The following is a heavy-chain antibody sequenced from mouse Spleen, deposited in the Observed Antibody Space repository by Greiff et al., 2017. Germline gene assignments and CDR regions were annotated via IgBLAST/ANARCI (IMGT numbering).Heavy chain of an antibody. D-gene: IGHD2-1*01. CDR2: ISDGGSYT. J-gene: IGHJ3*01. CDR1: GFTFSSYA. V-gene: IGHV5-4*01. CDR3: ARDGYYGNYRAWFAY. Sequence: EVQGVESGGGLVKPGGSLKLSCAASGFTFSSYAMSWVRQTPEKRLEWVATISDGGSYTYYPDNVKGRFTISRDNAKNNLYLQMSQLKSEDTAMDYCARDGYYGNYRAWFAYWGQGTLVTVSA.